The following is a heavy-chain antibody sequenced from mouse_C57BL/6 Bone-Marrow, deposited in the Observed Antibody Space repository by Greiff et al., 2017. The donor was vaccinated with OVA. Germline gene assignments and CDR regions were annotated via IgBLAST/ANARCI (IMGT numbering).Heavy chain of an antibody. CDR3: TAIDYDGRAWFAY. CDR1: GFNIKDDY. D-gene: IGHD2-4*01. Sequence: EVQLQQSGAELVRPGASVKLSCTASGFNIKDDYMHWVKQRPEQGLEWIGWIDPENGDTEYAPKFQGKATITADTSSNTAYLQLSSLTSEDTAVYYWTAIDYDGRAWFAYWGQGTLVTVSA. V-gene: IGHV14-4*01. J-gene: IGHJ3*01. CDR2: IDPENGDT.